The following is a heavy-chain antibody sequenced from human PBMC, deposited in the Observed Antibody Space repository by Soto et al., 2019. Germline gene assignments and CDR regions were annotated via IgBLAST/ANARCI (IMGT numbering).Heavy chain of an antibody. CDR3: ARACSSNSCYDVFDY. D-gene: IGHD2-2*01. J-gene: IGHJ4*02. Sequence: SETLSLTCTVSGDSISSGGYFWNWIRQHPGKGLEWIGYIFYSGTTFYNPSLKSRLSISVDTSNNQFSLNLTSVTAADTAVYYCARACSSNSCYDVFDYWGQGTLVTVPS. CDR2: IFYSGTT. V-gene: IGHV4-31*03. CDR1: GDSISSGGYF.